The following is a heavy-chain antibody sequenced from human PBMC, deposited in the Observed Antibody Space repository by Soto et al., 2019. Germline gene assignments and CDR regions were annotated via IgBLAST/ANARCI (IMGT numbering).Heavy chain of an antibody. D-gene: IGHD2-2*01. CDR3: AKRYCSPTTCLSLDFFYYMDV. V-gene: IGHV3-23*01. Sequence: LAGSLGLACAASGVSVSNYAMSGLRQAPGKELEKVSGISGGGGSTYYADSVKGRFTISRDNSKNTVYLQVNSLRAEDSAVYYCAKRYCSPTTCLSLDFFYYMDVWGKGTTVTGSS. CDR2: ISGGGGST. J-gene: IGHJ6*03. CDR1: GVSVSNYA.